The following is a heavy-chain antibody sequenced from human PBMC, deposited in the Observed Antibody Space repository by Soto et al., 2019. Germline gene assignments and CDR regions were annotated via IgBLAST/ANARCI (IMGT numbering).Heavy chain of an antibody. Sequence: TGGSLRLSCAASGFIFSNHWLSWSRQAPGKGLEWVASISDNGGTTYYADSVKGRFTISRDNSKNTLYLQMNSLRAEDTAVYYCARERNYYSGVDVWAQGTTVTVSS. CDR1: GFIFSNHW. J-gene: IGHJ6*02. V-gene: IGHV3-23*01. CDR3: ARERNYYSGVDV. CDR2: ISDNGGTT.